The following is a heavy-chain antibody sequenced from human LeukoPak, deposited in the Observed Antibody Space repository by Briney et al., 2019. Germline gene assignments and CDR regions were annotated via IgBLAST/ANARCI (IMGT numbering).Heavy chain of an antibody. Sequence: QAGGPLSLSCEPSGFPFSSYAMSWVRQAPGKGLEWVSANSGSGGSTYYADSVKGRFTISRDNAKNSLYLQMNSLRAEDTAVYYCARGTTAADYWGQGTLVTVSS. V-gene: IGHV3-23*01. CDR3: ARGTTAADY. CDR1: GFPFSSYA. J-gene: IGHJ4*02. CDR2: NSGSGGST. D-gene: IGHD1-1*01.